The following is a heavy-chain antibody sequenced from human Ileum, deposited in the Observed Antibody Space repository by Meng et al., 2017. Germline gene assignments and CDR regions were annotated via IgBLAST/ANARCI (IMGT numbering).Heavy chain of an antibody. CDR3: ARDRFSSGSSNWFDP. V-gene: IGHV4-31*03. D-gene: IGHD3-10*01. J-gene: IGHJ5*02. Sequence: QGHLQESRPGQVRPAQTLSLTCTFSGFSISSGFYHWNCIRQHPGKGLEWIGSIYYSGTIYYNPSLKSRVTISIDTSKNQFSLNLSSVTAADTAVYYCARDRFSSGSSNWFDPWGQGTLVTVSS. CDR2: IYYSGTI. CDR1: GFSISSGFYH.